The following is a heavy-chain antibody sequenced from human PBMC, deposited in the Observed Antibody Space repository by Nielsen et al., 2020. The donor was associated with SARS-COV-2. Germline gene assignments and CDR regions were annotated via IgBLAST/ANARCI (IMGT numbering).Heavy chain of an antibody. J-gene: IGHJ4*02. D-gene: IGHD1-14*01. Sequence: SLKISCAASGFPFDDYAMHWVRQAPGKGLEWVSGISWNSGNIGYADSVKGRFTISRDNAKNSLYLQMNSLRAEDTAFYYCARGRRVGTTLFEYWGQGTLVTVSS. CDR3: ARGRRVGTTLFEY. CDR1: GFPFDDYA. V-gene: IGHV3-9*01. CDR2: ISWNSGNI.